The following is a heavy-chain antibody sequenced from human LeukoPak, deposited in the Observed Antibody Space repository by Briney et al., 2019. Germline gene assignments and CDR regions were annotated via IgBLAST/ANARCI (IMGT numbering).Heavy chain of an antibody. D-gene: IGHD3-22*01. Sequence: GGSLRLSCAASGFTFSSYAMHWVRQAPGKGLEWVAVISYDGSNKYYADSVKGRFTISRDNSKNTLYLQMNSLRAEDTAVYYCARVPVFVGGYYYSNWFDPWGQGTLVTVSS. CDR1: GFTFSSYA. J-gene: IGHJ5*02. CDR3: ARVPVFVGGYYYSNWFDP. CDR2: ISYDGSNK. V-gene: IGHV3-30-3*01.